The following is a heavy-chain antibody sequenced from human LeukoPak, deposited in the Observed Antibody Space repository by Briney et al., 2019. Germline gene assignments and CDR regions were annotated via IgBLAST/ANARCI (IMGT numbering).Heavy chain of an antibody. D-gene: IGHD2-2*01. J-gene: IGHJ4*02. CDR1: GYTFTHYY. CDR3: ARANFLYCSSTTCLFDY. CDR2: INPNDGDT. Sequence: ASVKVSCKGSGYTFTHYYMHRGRQAPWQGVELMGWINPNDGDTNYAQKFQGRVTMTRDTSISTAHMEVSRLRSDDTAVYYCARANFLYCSSTTCLFDYWGQGTLVTVSS. V-gene: IGHV1-2*02.